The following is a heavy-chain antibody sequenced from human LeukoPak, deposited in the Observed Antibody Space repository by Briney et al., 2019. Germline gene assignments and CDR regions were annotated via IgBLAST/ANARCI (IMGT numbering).Heavy chain of an antibody. CDR2: IYYSGST. CDR1: GGSISSSSYY. D-gene: IGHD3-3*01. Sequence: SETLSLTCTVSGGSISSSSYYWGGIRQPPGKGLEWIGSIYYSGSTYYNPSLKSRVTISVDTSKNQFSLKLSSVTAADTAVYYCARLGWSGYYINWFDPWGQGTLVTVSS. J-gene: IGHJ5*02. CDR3: ARLGWSGYYINWFDP. V-gene: IGHV4-39*01.